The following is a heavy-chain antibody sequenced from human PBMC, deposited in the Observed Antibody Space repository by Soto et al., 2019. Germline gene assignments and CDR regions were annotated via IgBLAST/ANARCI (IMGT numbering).Heavy chain of an antibody. CDR1: GFTFNNYW. CDR2: MNQDGSEK. V-gene: IGHV3-7*01. CDR3: ARDKYPKLYDFDY. D-gene: IGHD2-15*01. Sequence: GGSLRLSCAASGFTFNNYWMSWVRQAPGKGLEWVANMNQDGSEKYYVDSVKGRFTISRDNAKNSLFLQMNSLRAEDTAMYYCARDKYPKLYDFDYWGQGALVTVSS. J-gene: IGHJ4*02.